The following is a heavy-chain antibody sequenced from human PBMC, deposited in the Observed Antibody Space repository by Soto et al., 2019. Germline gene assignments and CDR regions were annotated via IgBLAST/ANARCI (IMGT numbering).Heavy chain of an antibody. V-gene: IGHV1-18*01. CDR1: GYTFRDYG. CDR2: ISAYNGNT. Sequence: QVQLVQSGAEVMRPGASVKVSCQASGYTFRDYGINLVRQAPGQGLEWLGWISAYNGNTNYAQRFQDRVTMTTDTSTNTAVLALRSLSSDDTDLXXGAXXXXXXXXXXXXWGQGTLITVSS. CDR3: AXXXXXXXXXXXX. J-gene: IGHJ1*01.